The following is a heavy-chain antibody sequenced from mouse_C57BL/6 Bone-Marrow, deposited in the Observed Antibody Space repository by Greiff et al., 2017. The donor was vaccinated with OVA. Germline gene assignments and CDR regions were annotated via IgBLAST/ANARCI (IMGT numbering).Heavy chain of an antibody. Sequence: EVNVVESGGDLVKPGGSLKLSCAASGFTFSSYGMSWVRQTPDKRLEWVATISSGGSYTYYPDSVKGRFTISRDNAKNTLYLQMSSLKSEDTAMYYCARRRYYDYWGQGTTLTVSS. J-gene: IGHJ2*01. V-gene: IGHV5-6*02. D-gene: IGHD2-3*01. CDR2: ISSGGSYT. CDR1: GFTFSSYG. CDR3: ARRRYYDY.